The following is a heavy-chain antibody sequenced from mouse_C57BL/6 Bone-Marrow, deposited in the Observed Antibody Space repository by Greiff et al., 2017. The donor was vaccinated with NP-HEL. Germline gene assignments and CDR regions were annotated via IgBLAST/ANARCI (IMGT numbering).Heavy chain of an antibody. D-gene: IGHD1-1*01. Sequence: DVMLVESGEGLVKPGGSLKLSCAASGFTFSSYAMSWVRQTPEKRLEWVAYISSGGDYIYYADTVKGRFTISRDNARNTLYLQMSSLKSEDTAMYYCTTTTVVAPLWYFDVWGTGTTVTVSS. CDR2: ISSGGDYI. CDR1: GFTFSSYA. V-gene: IGHV5-9-1*02. J-gene: IGHJ1*03. CDR3: TTTTVVAPLWYFDV.